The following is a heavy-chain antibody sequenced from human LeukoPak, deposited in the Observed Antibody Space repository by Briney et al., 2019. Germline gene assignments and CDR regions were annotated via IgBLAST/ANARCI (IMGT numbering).Heavy chain of an antibody. D-gene: IGHD2-2*01. CDR3: AHRPPQPYPVYYFDY. CDR2: IYWDDDK. V-gene: IGHV2-5*02. J-gene: IGHJ4*02. CDR1: GFSLSTSGVG. Sequence: SGPTLVNPTQTLTLTCTFSGFSLSTSGVGVGWIRQPPGKALEWLALIYWDDDKRYSPSLKSRLTITKDTSKNQVVLTMTNMDPVDTATYYCAHRPPQPYPVYYFDYWGQGTLVTVSS.